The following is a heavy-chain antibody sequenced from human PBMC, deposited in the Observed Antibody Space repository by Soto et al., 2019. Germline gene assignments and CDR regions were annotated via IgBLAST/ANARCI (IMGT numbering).Heavy chain of an antibody. Sequence: SETLSLTCTVSGGSLSSYYWSWLRQPPGKGLEWIGYISYSGSTNYNPSLKSRVTISIDTSKNQFSLKLSSVTAADTAVYYCARGFGSGNYYAYYWGQGTLVTVSS. CDR3: ARGFGSGNYYAYY. D-gene: IGHD3-10*01. CDR2: ISYSGST. J-gene: IGHJ4*02. V-gene: IGHV4-59*01. CDR1: GGSLSSYY.